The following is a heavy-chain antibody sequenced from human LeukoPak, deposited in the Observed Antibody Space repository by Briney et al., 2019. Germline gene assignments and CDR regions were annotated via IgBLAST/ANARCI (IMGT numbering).Heavy chain of an antibody. Sequence: SETLSLSCAVYGESFNTYYWTWIRQPPGKGLEWIGEINRSGSINYNPSLKSRVTMSEDTSKNQLSLTLTSVTAADTAVYYCTATPYRDGPLNYWGQGTLVTVSS. CDR1: GESFNTYY. J-gene: IGHJ4*02. V-gene: IGHV4-34*01. CDR2: INRSGSI. D-gene: IGHD5-24*01. CDR3: TATPYRDGPLNY.